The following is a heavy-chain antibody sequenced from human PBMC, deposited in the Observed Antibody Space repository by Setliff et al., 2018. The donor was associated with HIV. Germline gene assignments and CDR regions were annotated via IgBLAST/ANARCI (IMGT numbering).Heavy chain of an antibody. CDR1: GDSITNSMHY. J-gene: IGHJ6*02. CDR3: ARRGDFFYYAMDV. CDR2: IHYNDGKT. V-gene: IGHV4-39*01. Sequence: PSETLSLTCTVSGDSITNSMHYWSWIRQPPGKGLEFIGSIHYNDGKTYYNAALRSRVTISADTSKNQFSLKLSSVTAADTAVYYCARRGDFFYYAMDVWGQGTTVTVSS.